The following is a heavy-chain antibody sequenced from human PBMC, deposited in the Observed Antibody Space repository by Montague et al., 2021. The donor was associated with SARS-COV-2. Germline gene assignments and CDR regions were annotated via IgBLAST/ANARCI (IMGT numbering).Heavy chain of an antibody. Sequence: SETLSLTCTVSGGSISSSSYYWGWIRQPPGKGLEWIGSIYYSGSTYYNPSLKSRVTISVDTSKKQISLKLSSVTAADTAVYYCARLQTRYNSGWYEAYWGQGTLVTVSS. D-gene: IGHD6-19*01. CDR3: ARLQTRYNSGWYEAY. CDR1: GGSISSSSYY. V-gene: IGHV4-39*01. J-gene: IGHJ4*02. CDR2: IYYSGST.